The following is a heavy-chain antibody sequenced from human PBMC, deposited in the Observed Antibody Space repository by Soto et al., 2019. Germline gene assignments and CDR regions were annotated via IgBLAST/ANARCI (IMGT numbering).Heavy chain of an antibody. CDR3: ARHGGFGELLSPPLYGMDV. D-gene: IGHD3-10*01. J-gene: IGHJ6*02. Sequence: GGSLRLSCAASGFTFSSYEMNWVRQAPGKGLEWVSYISSSGSTIYYADSVKGRFTISRDNAKNSLYLQMNSLRAEDTAVYYCARHGGFGELLSPPLYGMDVWGQGTTVTVSS. V-gene: IGHV3-48*03. CDR2: ISSSGSTI. CDR1: GFTFSSYE.